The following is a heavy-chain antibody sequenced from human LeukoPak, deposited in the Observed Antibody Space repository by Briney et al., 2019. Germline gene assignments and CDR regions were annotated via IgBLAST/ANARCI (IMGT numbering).Heavy chain of an antibody. D-gene: IGHD6-19*01. CDR3: AKRGSASSFDY. V-gene: IGHV3-23*01. CDR1: GFIFSSYA. Sequence: GGSLRLSCAASGFIFSSYAMIWVRQAPGKGLEWVSGISGSGGSTNYADSVKGRFTISRDNSKNTMYVQMNSLRAEDTALYYCAKRGSASSFDYWGQGTLVIVSS. CDR2: ISGSGGST. J-gene: IGHJ4*02.